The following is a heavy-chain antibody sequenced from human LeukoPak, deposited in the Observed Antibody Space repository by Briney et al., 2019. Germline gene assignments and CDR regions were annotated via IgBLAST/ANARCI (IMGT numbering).Heavy chain of an antibody. J-gene: IGHJ4*02. D-gene: IGHD3-3*02. Sequence: GGSLRLSCAASGFTFSSYWMSWVRQAPGKGLEWVANIKQDGSEKYYVGSVKGRFTISRDNAKNSLYLQMNSLRAEDTAVYYCARVHSIFGVVMYYFDYWGQGTLVTVSS. V-gene: IGHV3-7*01. CDR1: GFTFSSYW. CDR2: IKQDGSEK. CDR3: ARVHSIFGVVMYYFDY.